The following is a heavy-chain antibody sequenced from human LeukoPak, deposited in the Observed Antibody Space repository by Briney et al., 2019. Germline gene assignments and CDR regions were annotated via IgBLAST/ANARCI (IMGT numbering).Heavy chain of an antibody. Sequence: KPGGSLRLSCAASGFTFSSYSMNWVRQAPGKGLEWVSSISSSSSYIYYADSVKGRFTISRDNAKNSLYLQMNSLRAEDTAVYYCARGQVHSGVRGVTPMYYFDYWGQGTLVTVSS. V-gene: IGHV3-21*01. D-gene: IGHD3-10*01. CDR2: ISSSSSYI. CDR3: ARGQVHSGVRGVTPMYYFDY. J-gene: IGHJ4*02. CDR1: GFTFSSYS.